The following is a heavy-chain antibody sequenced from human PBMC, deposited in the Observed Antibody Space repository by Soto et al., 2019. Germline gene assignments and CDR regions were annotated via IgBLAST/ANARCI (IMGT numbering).Heavy chain of an antibody. CDR2: ISCSGRST. Sequence: PGVSLRLSCAASGFTFSSYAMSWVRQAPGKGLEWVSAISCSGRSTYYADSVKGRFSISRDNSKNTLYLQRNSLRAEDMAVYYCANRNHFWSGYCAAYWPQGALLTVSS. V-gene: IGHV3-23*01. D-gene: IGHD3-3*02. CDR1: GFTFSSYA. CDR3: ANRNHFWSGYCAAY. J-gene: IGHJ4*02.